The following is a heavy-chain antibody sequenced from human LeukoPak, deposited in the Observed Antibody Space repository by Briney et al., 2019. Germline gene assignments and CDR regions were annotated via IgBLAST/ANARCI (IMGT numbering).Heavy chain of an antibody. CDR2: ISYDGSNK. Sequence: GGSLRFSCAASGFTFSSYAMHWVRQAPGKGLEWVAVISYDGSNKYYADSVKGRYTISRDNSKNTLYLQMNSLRAEDTAVYYCARAPVVVPAVPQYYFDYWGQGTLVTVSS. CDR1: GFTFSSYA. D-gene: IGHD2-2*01. J-gene: IGHJ4*02. CDR3: ARAPVVVPAVPQYYFDY. V-gene: IGHV3-30*01.